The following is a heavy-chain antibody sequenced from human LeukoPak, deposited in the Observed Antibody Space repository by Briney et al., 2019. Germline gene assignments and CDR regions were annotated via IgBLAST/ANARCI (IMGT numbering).Heavy chain of an antibody. J-gene: IGHJ4*02. D-gene: IGHD3-10*01. V-gene: IGHV3-33*01. Sequence: GGSLRLSCVASGFMFSVYGMHWVRQAPGKWLEWVAVIWNDGSNKYYADSVKGRFTISRDNSKNTLYLQMNSLRAEDTAVYSCARASGPFDYWGQGTLVTVSS. CDR1: GFMFSVYG. CDR3: ARASGPFDY. CDR2: IWNDGSNK.